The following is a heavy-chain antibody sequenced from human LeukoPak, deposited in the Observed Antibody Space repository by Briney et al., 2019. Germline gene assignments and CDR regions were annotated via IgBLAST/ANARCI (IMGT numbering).Heavy chain of an antibody. D-gene: IGHD1-26*01. CDR2: ISRSSSFR. Sequence: GGSLRLSCAASGFTFSSYEMNWVRQAPGKGLEWVSGISRSSSFRYYADSVKGRFTISRDNAKNSLYLQMNGLRAEDTAVYYCARERVTRGSGSYFHDYWGQGTRVTVSS. CDR1: GFTFSSYE. V-gene: IGHV3-21*01. J-gene: IGHJ4*02. CDR3: ARERVTRGSGSYFHDY.